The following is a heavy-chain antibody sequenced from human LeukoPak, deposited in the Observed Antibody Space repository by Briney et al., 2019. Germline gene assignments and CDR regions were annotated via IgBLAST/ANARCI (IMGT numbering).Heavy chain of an antibody. J-gene: IGHJ4*02. CDR2: IGGSNGIT. CDR3: AKSFYSLEDY. Sequence: GGSLRLSCAASRFTFNSYAMSWVRQAPGKGLEWVSVIGGSNGITFYVGSVKGRFTISRDNSKNTLYLQMNSLRAEDTAVYYCAKSFYSLEDYWGQGTLVTVSS. D-gene: IGHD4-11*01. V-gene: IGHV3-23*01. CDR1: RFTFNSYA.